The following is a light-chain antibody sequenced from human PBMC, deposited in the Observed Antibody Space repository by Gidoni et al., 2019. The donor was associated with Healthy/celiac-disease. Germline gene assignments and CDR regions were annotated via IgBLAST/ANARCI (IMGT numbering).Light chain of an antibody. CDR1: QSLLHSNVYNY. CDR2: LGS. Sequence: DIVMTQSPLSLSVTPGEPASIYCRSSQSLLHSNVYNYVDWYLQKPGQSPQLLIYLGSNRAAGVPDRFSGSGSGTDFTLKISRVEAEDVGVYYCMQALQTPFTFGPGTKVDIK. V-gene: IGKV2-28*01. J-gene: IGKJ3*01. CDR3: MQALQTPFT.